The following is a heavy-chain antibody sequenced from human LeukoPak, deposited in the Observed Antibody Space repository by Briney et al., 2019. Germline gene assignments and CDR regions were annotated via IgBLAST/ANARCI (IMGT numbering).Heavy chain of an antibody. D-gene: IGHD6-19*01. CDR3: ARVEAVAGHEGY. CDR2: INPNSGGT. Sequence: VKVSCKASGYTFTGYYMHWVRQAPGQGLEWMGWINPNSGGTNYAQKFQGRVTMTTDTSTSTAYMELRSLRSDDTAVYYCARVEAVAGHEGYWGQGTLVTVSS. J-gene: IGHJ4*02. V-gene: IGHV1-2*02. CDR1: GYTFTGYY.